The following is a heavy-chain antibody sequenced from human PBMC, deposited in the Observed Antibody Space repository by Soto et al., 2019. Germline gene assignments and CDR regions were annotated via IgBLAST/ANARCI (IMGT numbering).Heavy chain of an antibody. J-gene: IGHJ4*02. Sequence: SVPVSCKASGDSFTTSTFNGVRQTPGQGLEWMGTIIPLLETADYAQKFQGSVTITADESTSTVYMELSSLRSEDAALYYCAKAVGTGAFDYWGQGTLVTVSA. D-gene: IGHD1-1*01. CDR1: GDSFTTST. CDR2: IIPLLETA. V-gene: IGHV1-69*13. CDR3: AKAVGTGAFDY.